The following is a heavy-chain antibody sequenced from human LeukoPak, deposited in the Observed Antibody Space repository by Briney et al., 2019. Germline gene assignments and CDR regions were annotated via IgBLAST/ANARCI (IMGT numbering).Heavy chain of an antibody. CDR3: ARAPGDSVNY. D-gene: IGHD3-10*01. V-gene: IGHV3-53*01. Sequence: GGSLRLSCAASGFTVSSNHMNWVRQAPGKGLEWVSVIYSGGSTYYADSVKGRFTIFRDNSKNTLYLQMNSLRAEDTAVYYCARAPGDSVNYWGQGTLVTVSS. CDR2: IYSGGST. J-gene: IGHJ4*02. CDR1: GFTVSSNH.